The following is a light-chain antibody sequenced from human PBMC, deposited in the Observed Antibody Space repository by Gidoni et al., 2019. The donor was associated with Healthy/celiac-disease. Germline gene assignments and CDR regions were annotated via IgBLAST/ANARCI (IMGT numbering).Light chain of an antibody. Sequence: DIQMTQSPSTLSASVGDSVTITCRASQSISSWLAWYQQKPGKAPKLLIYKASSLESGVPSRFSGSGSGTEFTLTISSLQPDDFATYYCQQYNSYPGLTFGGGPRWRSN. J-gene: IGKJ4*01. CDR1: QSISSW. CDR2: KAS. V-gene: IGKV1-5*03. CDR3: QQYNSYPGLT.